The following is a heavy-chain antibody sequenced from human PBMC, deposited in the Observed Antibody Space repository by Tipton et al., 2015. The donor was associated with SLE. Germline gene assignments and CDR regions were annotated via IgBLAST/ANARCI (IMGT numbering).Heavy chain of an antibody. J-gene: IGHJ4*02. Sequence: TLSLTCTVSGGSISSGGYYWSWIRQHPGKGLEWIGYIYCSGSTYYNPSLKSRVTISVDTSKNQFSLKLSSVTAADTAVYYCARDHGEYSRRGVFAYWGQGTLVTVSS. D-gene: IGHD6-6*01. CDR2: IYCSGST. V-gene: IGHV4-31*03. CDR1: GGSISSGGYY. CDR3: ARDHGEYSRRGVFAY.